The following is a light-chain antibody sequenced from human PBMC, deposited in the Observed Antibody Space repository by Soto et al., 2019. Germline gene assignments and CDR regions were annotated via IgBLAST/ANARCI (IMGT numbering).Light chain of an antibody. V-gene: IGLV2-14*03. CDR1: SSDVGGYNY. J-gene: IGLJ2*01. Sequence: QSVLTQPASMSGSPGQSITISCTGTSSDVGGYNYVSWYQQHPDKAPQLMIFDVSNRPSGISDRFSGSKSGNTASLTISGLQAEDEADYYCSSYTSTNTLVFGGGTKVTV. CDR2: DVS. CDR3: SSYTSTNTLV.